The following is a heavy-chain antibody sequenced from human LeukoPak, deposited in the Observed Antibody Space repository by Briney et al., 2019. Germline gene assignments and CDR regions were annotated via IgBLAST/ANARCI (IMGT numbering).Heavy chain of an antibody. CDR1: GGSISSSSYY. D-gene: IGHD6-13*01. V-gene: IGHV4-39*01. CDR3: ARHSGQYSSSWFDY. CDR2: IYYSGST. J-gene: IGHJ4*02. Sequence: PSETLSLTCTVSGGSISSSSYYWGWIRQPPGKGLEWIGSIYYSGSTYYNPSLKSRVTISVDTSKNQFSLKLSSVTAADTAVYYCARHSGQYSSSWFDYWGQGTLVTVSS.